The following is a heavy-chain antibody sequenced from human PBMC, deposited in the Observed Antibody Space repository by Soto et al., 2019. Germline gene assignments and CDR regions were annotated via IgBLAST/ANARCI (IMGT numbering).Heavy chain of an antibody. CDR3: ARDEGGYDILTGYYKAHPFDQ. V-gene: IGHV1-18*01. CDR1: GYTFGHFY. CDR2: ISPHNRNT. J-gene: IGHJ4*02. Sequence: ASVKVSCKASGYTFGHFYITWVRQAPGQGLEWMGAISPHNRNTNYAEKFRGRVTMTTDTSTTTAYMELRSLRSDDTDVYYCARDEGGYDILTGYYKAHPFDQRGPGALVTVSS. D-gene: IGHD3-9*01.